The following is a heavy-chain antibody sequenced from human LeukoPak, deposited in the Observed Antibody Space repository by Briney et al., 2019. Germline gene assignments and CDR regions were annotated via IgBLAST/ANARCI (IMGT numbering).Heavy chain of an antibody. V-gene: IGHV4-61*02. Sequence: SETLSLTCTVSGDSISSGSYYWTWIRQSAGKGLEWIGRIYNGGSTKYSPSLNSRVTISVDTSKNQFSLKLTSVTAADTAVYYCARERGRVATGMGDYYYMDVWGKGTTVTISS. J-gene: IGHJ6*03. CDR3: ARERGRVATGMGDYYYMDV. CDR2: IYNGGST. D-gene: IGHD5-12*01. CDR1: GDSISSGSYY.